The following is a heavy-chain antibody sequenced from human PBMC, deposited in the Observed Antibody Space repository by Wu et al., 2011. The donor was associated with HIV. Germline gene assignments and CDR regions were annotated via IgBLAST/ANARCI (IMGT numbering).Heavy chain of an antibody. J-gene: IGHJ4*02. CDR2: IIPIFGTA. V-gene: IGHV1-69*05. CDR1: GDTFSTSG. CDR3: ARGPFLYSSGTYYFDY. Sequence: QVQLVQSGAEVKKPGSSVKVSCKTSGDTFSTSGISWVRQTPGQGLEWMGRIIPIFGTANYAQKFQGRVTITTDESTSTAYMELSSLRSEDTAVYYCARGPFLYSSGTYYFDYWGQGTLVTVSS. D-gene: IGHD6-19*01.